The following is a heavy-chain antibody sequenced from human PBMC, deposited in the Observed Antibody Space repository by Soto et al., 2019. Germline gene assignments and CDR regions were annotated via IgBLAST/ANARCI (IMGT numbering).Heavy chain of an antibody. J-gene: IGHJ4*02. CDR1: GFTFSSYW. CDR2: IKQDGSEK. D-gene: IGHD3-22*01. CDR3: ARVPYYEWLLPYFDY. V-gene: IGHV3-7*01. Sequence: GGSLRLSCAASGFTFSSYWMSWVRQAPGKGLEWVANIKQDGSEKYYVDSVKGRFTISRDNAKNSLYLQMNSLRAEDTAVYYCARVPYYEWLLPYFDYWGQGTLVTVSS.